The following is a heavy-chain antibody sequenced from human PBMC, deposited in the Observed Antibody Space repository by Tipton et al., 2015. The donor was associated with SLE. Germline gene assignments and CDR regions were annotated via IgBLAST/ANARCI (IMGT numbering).Heavy chain of an antibody. V-gene: IGHV3-30*04. CDR2: ISYDGSNK. Sequence: SLRLSCAASGFTFSNYAMNWVRQAPGKGLEWVAVISYDGSNKYYADSVKGRFTISRDNSKNTLYLQMNSLRAEDTAVYYCASSLLWLYYYMDVWGKGTTVTVSS. CDR3: ASSLLWLYYYMDV. D-gene: IGHD3-10*01. J-gene: IGHJ6*03. CDR1: GFTFSNYA.